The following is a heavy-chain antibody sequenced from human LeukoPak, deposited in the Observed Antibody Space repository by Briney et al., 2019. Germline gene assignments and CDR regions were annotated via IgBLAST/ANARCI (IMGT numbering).Heavy chain of an antibody. D-gene: IGHD3-9*01. J-gene: IGHJ5*02. Sequence: SVKVSCKASGGTFSSYAISWVRQAPGQGLEWMGGIIPIFGTANYAQKFQGRVTITADESTSTAYMELSSLRSEDTAVYYCAGETILTGYYRAVWFDPWGQGTLVTVSS. CDR2: IIPIFGTA. CDR3: AGETILTGYYRAVWFDP. CDR1: GGTFSSYA. V-gene: IGHV1-69*13.